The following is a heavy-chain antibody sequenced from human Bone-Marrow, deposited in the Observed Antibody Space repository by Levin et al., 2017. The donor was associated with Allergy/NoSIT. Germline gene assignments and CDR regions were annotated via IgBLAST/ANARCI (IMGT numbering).Heavy chain of an antibody. Sequence: LSLTCAASGFTFSSSWMSWVRQAPGKGLEWVANIKEDGSEKYYVDSVEGRFAISRDNAKNSLYLQMSSLSAEDTALYYCARGMDRFDSSGFFFEPFDSWGQGTLVTVSS. CDR2: IKEDGSEK. D-gene: IGHD3-22*01. V-gene: IGHV3-7*01. CDR1: GFTFSSSW. J-gene: IGHJ4*02. CDR3: ARGMDRFDSSGFFFEPFDS.